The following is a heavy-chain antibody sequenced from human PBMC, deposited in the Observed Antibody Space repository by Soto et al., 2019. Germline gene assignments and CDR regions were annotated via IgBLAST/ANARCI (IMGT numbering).Heavy chain of an antibody. V-gene: IGHV1-8*01. D-gene: IGHD1-26*01. CDR1: GYTFTSYD. CDR2: MNPNSGNT. Sequence: ASVKVSCKASGYTFTSYDINWVRQATGQGLEWMGWMNPNSGNTGYAQKFQGRVTMTRNTSISTAYMELSSLRSEDTAVYYCAGLPFRRSAGLGFNWFGPLGPGNPVTVSS. CDR3: AGLPFRRSAGLGFNWFGP. J-gene: IGHJ5*02.